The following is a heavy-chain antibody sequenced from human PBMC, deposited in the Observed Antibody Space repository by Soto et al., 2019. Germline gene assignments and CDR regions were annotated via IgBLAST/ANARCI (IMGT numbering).Heavy chain of an antibody. V-gene: IGHV3-23*01. D-gene: IGHD5-12*01. J-gene: IGHJ4*02. CDR1: GFTFSSQT. CDR3: AKGARDVDS. CDR2: ISSSGST. Sequence: EVQLLESGGGLVQPGGSLRLSCAASGFTFSSQTMGWVRQAPGKGLEWVPVISSSGSTSYTDSVEGRFTISKDSSKNTLYLQLNSLRVEDTAVYYCAKGARDVDSWGQGTLVTVSS.